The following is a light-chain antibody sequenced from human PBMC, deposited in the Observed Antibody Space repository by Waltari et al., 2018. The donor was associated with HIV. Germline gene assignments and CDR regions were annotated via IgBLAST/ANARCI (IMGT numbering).Light chain of an antibody. CDR2: RNN. CDR3: AAWDDSLSGVV. Sequence: QSVLTQPPSASGTPGQRVTISCSGSSSNIGSNYVYWYQQLPGTAPKLLIYRNNQRPSACPDRFSGSKSGTSASLAISGLRSEDEADYYCAAWDDSLSGVVIGGGTKLTVL. V-gene: IGLV1-47*01. CDR1: SSNIGSNY. J-gene: IGLJ2*01.